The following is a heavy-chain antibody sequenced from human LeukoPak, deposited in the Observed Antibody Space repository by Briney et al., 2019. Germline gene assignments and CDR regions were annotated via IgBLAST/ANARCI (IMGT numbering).Heavy chain of an antibody. CDR3: ARDVGYCSSTSCAWATDY. D-gene: IGHD2-2*01. Sequence: PSETLSLTCTVSGGSVSSGSYYWSWIRQPPGKGLEWIGYIYYSGSTNYNPSLKSRVTISVDTSKNQFSLKLSSVTAADTAVYYCARDVGYCSSTSCAWATDYWGQGTLVTVSS. CDR2: IYYSGST. V-gene: IGHV4-61*01. J-gene: IGHJ4*02. CDR1: GGSVSSGSYY.